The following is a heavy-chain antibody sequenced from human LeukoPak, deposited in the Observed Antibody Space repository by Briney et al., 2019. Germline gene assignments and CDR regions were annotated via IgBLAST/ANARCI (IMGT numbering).Heavy chain of an antibody. Sequence: GGSLRLSCTASGFTFSSYSMNWVRQAPGKGLERVSSISTSSSYIYYADSVKGRFTISRDNARNSLYLQMNTLRAEDTAVYSCARGADGVSSNSRGWFDPWGQGTLVTVSS. CDR2: ISTSSSYI. V-gene: IGHV3-21*01. J-gene: IGHJ5*02. D-gene: IGHD2-15*01. CDR3: ARGADGVSSNSRGWFDP. CDR1: GFTFSSYS.